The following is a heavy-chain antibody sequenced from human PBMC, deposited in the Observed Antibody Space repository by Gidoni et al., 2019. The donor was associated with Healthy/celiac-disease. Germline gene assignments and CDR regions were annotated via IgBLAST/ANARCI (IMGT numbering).Heavy chain of an antibody. V-gene: IGHV3-30*18. D-gene: IGHD5-18*01. CDR1: GFTLRSYG. CDR3: AKRGDSYGFDY. Sequence: QVQLVESGGGVVQPGRSLRRSGAASGFTLRSYGLHWVRQAPGKGLEWVAVISYDGSNKYYADSVTGRFTLSRDNSKNTLYLQMNSLRAEDTAVYYCAKRGDSYGFDYWGQGTLVTVSS. CDR2: ISYDGSNK. J-gene: IGHJ4*02.